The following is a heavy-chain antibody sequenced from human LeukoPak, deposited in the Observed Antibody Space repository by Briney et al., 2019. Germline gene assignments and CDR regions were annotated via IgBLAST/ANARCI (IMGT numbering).Heavy chain of an antibody. CDR2: IIPIFGTA. D-gene: IGHD1-14*01. Sequence: SVKVSCKASGGTFSSYAISWVRQAPGRGLEWMGGIIPIFGTANYAQKFQGRVTITADESTSTAYMELSSLRSEDTAVYYCARGKVRAAHTGGYYYYYMDVWGKGTTVTVSS. J-gene: IGHJ6*03. V-gene: IGHV1-69*01. CDR3: ARGKVRAAHTGGYYYYYMDV. CDR1: GGTFSSYA.